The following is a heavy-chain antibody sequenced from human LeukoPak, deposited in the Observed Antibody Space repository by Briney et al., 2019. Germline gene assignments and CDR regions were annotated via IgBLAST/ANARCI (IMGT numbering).Heavy chain of an antibody. V-gene: IGHV1-69*01. CDR2: IIPIFGTA. CDR3: AREGIAAAGTQHYYYYGMDV. CDR1: GGTFSSYA. J-gene: IGHJ6*02. D-gene: IGHD6-13*01. Sequence: ASVKVSCKASGGTFSSYAISWVRQAPGQGLEWMGGIIPIFGTANYAQKFQGRVTITADESTSTAYMELSSLRSEDTAVYYCAREGIAAAGTQHYYYYGMDVWGQGTTVTVSS.